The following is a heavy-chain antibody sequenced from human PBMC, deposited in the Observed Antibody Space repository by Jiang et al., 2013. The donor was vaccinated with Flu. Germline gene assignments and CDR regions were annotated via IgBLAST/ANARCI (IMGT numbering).Heavy chain of an antibody. D-gene: IGHD3-22*01. J-gene: IGHJ4*02. CDR3: ARVNHYYYDSSGYYLDY. Sequence: ISCKGSGYSFTSYWIGWVRQMPGKGLEWMGIIYPGDSDTRYSPSFQGQVTISADKSISTAYLQWSSLKASDTAMYYCARVNHYYYDSSGYYLDYWGQGTLVTVSS. CDR2: IYPGDSDT. CDR1: GYSFTSYW. V-gene: IGHV5-51*01.